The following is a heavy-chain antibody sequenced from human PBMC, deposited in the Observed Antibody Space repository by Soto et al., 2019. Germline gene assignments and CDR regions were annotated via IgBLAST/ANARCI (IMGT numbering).Heavy chain of an antibody. V-gene: IGHV1-3*01. CDR2: INDGNGNT. J-gene: IGHJ4*02. CDR1: GYTFTSYA. CDR3: ARAYYGSGSDY. D-gene: IGHD3-10*01. Sequence: QVQLVQSGAEVKKPGASVKVSCKASGYTFTSYAMHWVRQAPGQRLEWMGWINDGNGNTKYSQKFQGRVTITRDTSASTAYMELSSLRSEDTAVYYCARAYYGSGSDYWGQGTLVTVSS.